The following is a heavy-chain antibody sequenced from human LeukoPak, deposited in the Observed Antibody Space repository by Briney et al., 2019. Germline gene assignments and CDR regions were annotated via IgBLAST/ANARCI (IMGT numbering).Heavy chain of an antibody. V-gene: IGHV3-7*01. J-gene: IGHJ4*02. Sequence: GGSLRLSCAASGFTFSSYWMSWVRQAPGKGLEGVANIKQDGSEKYYVDSMKGRFTISRDNAKNSLYLQMNSLRAEDTAVYYCARGSSGSYLGGFDYWGQGTLVTVSS. D-gene: IGHD1-26*01. CDR2: IKQDGSEK. CDR1: GFTFSSYW. CDR3: ARGSSGSYLGGFDY.